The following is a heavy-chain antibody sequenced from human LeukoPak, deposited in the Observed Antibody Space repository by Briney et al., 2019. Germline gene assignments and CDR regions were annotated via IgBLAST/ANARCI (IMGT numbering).Heavy chain of an antibody. V-gene: IGHV3-9*01. D-gene: IGHD3-10*01. Sequence: GGSLRLSCAASGFTFDDYAMHWVRQAPGKGLEWVSGISWNSGSIGCADSVKGRFTISRDNAKNSLYLQMNSLRAEDTALYYCAKDIRPGVRGVLLYYFDYWGQGTLVTVSS. J-gene: IGHJ4*02. CDR3: AKDIRPGVRGVLLYYFDY. CDR2: ISWNSGSI. CDR1: GFTFDDYA.